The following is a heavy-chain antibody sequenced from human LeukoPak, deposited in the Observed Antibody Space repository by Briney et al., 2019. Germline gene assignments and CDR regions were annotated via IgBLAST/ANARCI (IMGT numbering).Heavy chain of an antibody. Sequence: GGSLRLSCAASGFTFDDYAMHWVRQAPGKGLEWVSGISWNSGTIAYADSVKGRFTISRDNAKNSLYLQMNSLRAEDTALYYCAKDIVPNNWAYFDSWGQGTLVTASS. J-gene: IGHJ4*02. V-gene: IGHV3-9*01. CDR3: AKDIVPNNWAYFDS. CDR1: GFTFDDYA. CDR2: ISWNSGTI. D-gene: IGHD1-20*01.